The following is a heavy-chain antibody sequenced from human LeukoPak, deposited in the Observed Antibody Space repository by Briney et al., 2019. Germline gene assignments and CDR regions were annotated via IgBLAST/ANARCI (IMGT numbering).Heavy chain of an antibody. V-gene: IGHV1-18*01. D-gene: IGHD2-2*01. J-gene: IGHJ4*02. CDR2: ISVYNGNI. CDR1: GYAFTNYA. CDR3: ARGYCSSATCRHFDY. Sequence: SVTVSCKASGYAFTNYAISWVRQPPGQGLEWMGCISVYNGNINYAQKLQGRVTMTADTSTTTAYVELRSLRSDDTAVYYCARGYCSSATCRHFDYWGQGALVTVSS.